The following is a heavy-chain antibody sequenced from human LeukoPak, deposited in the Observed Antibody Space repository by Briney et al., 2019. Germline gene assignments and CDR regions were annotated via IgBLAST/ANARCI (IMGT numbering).Heavy chain of an antibody. J-gene: IGHJ3*01. CDR1: GFTFSSYS. Sequence: GGSLRLSCAASGFTFSSYSMNWVRQAPGKGLEWVSSISSSSSYIYYADSEKGRFTISRDNAKNSLYLQMNSLRAEDTAVYHCAKGYSGFLTYALDVWGQGTGVTVSS. CDR3: AKGYSGFLTYALDV. CDR2: ISSSSSYI. D-gene: IGHD1-26*01. V-gene: IGHV3-21*01.